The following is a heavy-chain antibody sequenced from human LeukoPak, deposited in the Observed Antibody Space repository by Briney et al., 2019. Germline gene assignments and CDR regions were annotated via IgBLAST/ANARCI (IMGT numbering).Heavy chain of an antibody. CDR1: GFTLSSYE. Sequence: GGSLRLSCAASGFTLSSYEMNWVRQAPGKGLEWVANIEEYGSEIYYVDSVKGRFTISRDNTKTSLYLQMNSLRAEDTAVYYCARPSFRTGSYFDHWGQGTLVTASS. CDR3: ARPSFRTGSYFDH. V-gene: IGHV3-7*01. J-gene: IGHJ4*02. D-gene: IGHD3/OR15-3a*01. CDR2: IEEYGSEI.